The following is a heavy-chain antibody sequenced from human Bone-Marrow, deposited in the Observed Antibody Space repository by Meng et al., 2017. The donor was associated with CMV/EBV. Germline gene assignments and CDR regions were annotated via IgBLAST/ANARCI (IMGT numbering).Heavy chain of an antibody. CDR1: GGSFSGHF. CDR3: ARGAAAAQQDFYYYYYGMDV. Sequence: SETLSLTCAVYGGSFSGHFWSWIRQPPGKGLEWIGDINQSEGTHYNPSLKSRATISVDTSKNQFSLKLSSVTAADTAVYYCARGAAAAQQDFYYYYYGMDVWGQGTTVTVSS. CDR2: INQSEGT. D-gene: IGHD6-13*01. J-gene: IGHJ6*02. V-gene: IGHV4-34*01.